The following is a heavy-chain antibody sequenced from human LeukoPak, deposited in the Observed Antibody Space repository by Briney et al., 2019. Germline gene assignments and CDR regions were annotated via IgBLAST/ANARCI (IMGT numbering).Heavy chain of an antibody. V-gene: IGHV4-31*03. J-gene: IGHJ4*02. D-gene: IGHD3-3*01. CDR3: ARDDPLEWLLD. Sequence: SETLSLTCTVSGGSISSGGYYWSWIRQHPGKGLEWIGYIYYSGSTYYNPSLKSRVTISVDTSKNQFSLKLSSVTAADTAVYCCARDDPLEWLLDWGQGTLVTVSS. CDR1: GGSISSGGYY. CDR2: IYYSGST.